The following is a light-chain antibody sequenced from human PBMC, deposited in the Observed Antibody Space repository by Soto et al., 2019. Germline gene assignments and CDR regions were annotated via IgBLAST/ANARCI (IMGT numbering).Light chain of an antibody. V-gene: IGKV1-5*03. CDR3: QQYNRYPYT. J-gene: IGKJ2*01. CDR1: QSVTSW. CDR2: KAS. Sequence: DIQMTQSPSTLSASVGDRVTITCRASQSVTSWLAWYQQKPGKAPNLLIYKASSLEIGVPSRFGGSGSGTEFALTITSLQPDDFATYYCQQYNRYPYTFGQGTKLDI.